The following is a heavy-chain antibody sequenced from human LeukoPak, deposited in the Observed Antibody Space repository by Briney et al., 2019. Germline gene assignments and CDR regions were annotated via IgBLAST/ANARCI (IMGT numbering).Heavy chain of an antibody. Sequence: PGGSLRLSCAASGVTFSNAWMSWVRQAPGKGLEWVGRIKSKTDGGTTDYAAPVKGRFTISRDDSKNTLYLQMNSLKTEDTAVYYCTTDQVRGMDYDYWGQGTLVTVSS. CDR3: TTDQVRGMDYDY. J-gene: IGHJ4*02. CDR2: IKSKTDGGTT. CDR1: GVTFSNAW. V-gene: IGHV3-15*01. D-gene: IGHD3-10*01.